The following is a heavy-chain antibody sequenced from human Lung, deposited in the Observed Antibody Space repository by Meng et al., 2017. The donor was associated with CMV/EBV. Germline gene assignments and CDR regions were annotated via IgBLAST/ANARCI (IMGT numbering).Heavy chain of an antibody. V-gene: IGHV3-30*02. CDR2: IRYDGSNE. J-gene: IGHJ6*02. D-gene: IGHD5-12*01. CDR3: AKDRVYSSRYSGMDV. Sequence: GGSLRLXCVASGFTFSSYGMHWVRQAPGKGLEWVAYIRYDGSNEYYVDSVKGRFTISRDNSKNTLYLQMSSLRAEDTAVYYCAKDRVYSSRYSGMDVWGQGNXV. CDR1: GFTFSSYG.